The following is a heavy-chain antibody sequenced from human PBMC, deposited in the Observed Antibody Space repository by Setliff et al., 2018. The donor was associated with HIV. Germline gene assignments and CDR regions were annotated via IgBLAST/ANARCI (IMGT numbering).Heavy chain of an antibody. CDR3: ATARSSGRYGYYYYMDV. V-gene: IGHV1-8*03. CDR1: GYTFTKYD. Sequence: ASVKVSCKASGYTFTKYDINWVRQATGQGLEWMGWMNPNSGNAEYAQRFQGRVTLTRNTSISTAYMELSSLTSEDTAVYYCATARSSGRYGYYYYMDVWGKGTTVTISS. CDR2: MNPNSGNA. D-gene: IGHD1-26*01. J-gene: IGHJ6*03.